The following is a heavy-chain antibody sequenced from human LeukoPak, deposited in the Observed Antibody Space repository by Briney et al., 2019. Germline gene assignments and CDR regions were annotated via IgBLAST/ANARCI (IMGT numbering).Heavy chain of an antibody. CDR3: AKWVVGATTPRRGYFDY. V-gene: IGHV3-23*01. CDR1: GFTFSSYA. D-gene: IGHD1-26*01. J-gene: IGHJ4*02. CDR2: ISGSGGST. Sequence: PGGSLRLSCAASGFTFSSYAMSWVRQAPGKGLEWVSAISGSGGSTYYADSVKGRFTISRDNSKNTLYLQMNSLRAEDTAVYYCAKWVVGATTPRRGYFDYWGQGTLVTVSS.